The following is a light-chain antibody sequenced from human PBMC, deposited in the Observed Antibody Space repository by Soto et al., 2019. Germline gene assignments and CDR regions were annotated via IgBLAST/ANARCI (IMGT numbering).Light chain of an antibody. J-gene: IGLJ1*01. CDR3: CSYAGSSTYV. CDR2: EGS. V-gene: IGLV2-23*01. Sequence: QSALTQPASVSGSPGQSITISCTGTSSDVGSYNLVSWYQQHPGKAPKLMICEGSKRPSGVSNRFSGSKSGNTASLTISGLQAEDEADYYCCSYAGSSTYVFGTGPKVTVL. CDR1: SSDVGSYNL.